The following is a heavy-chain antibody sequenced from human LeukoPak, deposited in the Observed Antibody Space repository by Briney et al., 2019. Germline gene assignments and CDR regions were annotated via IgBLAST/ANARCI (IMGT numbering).Heavy chain of an antibody. D-gene: IGHD1-26*01. Sequence: SQTLSLTCTVSDDSITMYYWTWIRQPPGKGLEWIGYVDHTGSTKFNPSLNGRVSISRDTSNNFFSLRLRSVTAADTAVYYCARDQKVGAPHDAFDIWGQGTMVTVSS. CDR2: VDHTGST. CDR3: ARDQKVGAPHDAFDI. J-gene: IGHJ3*02. V-gene: IGHV4-59*01. CDR1: DDSITMYY.